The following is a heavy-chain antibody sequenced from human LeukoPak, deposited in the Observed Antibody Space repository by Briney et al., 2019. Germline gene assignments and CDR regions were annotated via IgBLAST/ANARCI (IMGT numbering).Heavy chain of an antibody. J-gene: IGHJ4*02. CDR3: AKIMTTVTTSDY. CDR2: ISSSGGTM. Sequence: PGGSLRLSCAASGFTFTSYWMHWVRQAPGKGLEWLSYISSSGGTMYYADSVKGRFTISRDNAKNSLYLQMRSLRAEDTAVYYCAKIMTTVTTSDYWGQGTLVTVSS. D-gene: IGHD4-17*01. CDR1: GFTFTSYW. V-gene: IGHV3-48*04.